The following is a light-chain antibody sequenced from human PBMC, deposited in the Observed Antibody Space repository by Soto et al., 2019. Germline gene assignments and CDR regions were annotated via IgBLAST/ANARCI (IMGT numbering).Light chain of an antibody. CDR3: QTWSTDIRG. V-gene: IGLV4-69*01. CDR1: SGHNSYA. CDR2: LNNDGSH. Sequence: QHVLTQPPSASASLGASVKLTCTLSSGHNSYAIAWHQQQPEKGPRYLMKLNNDGSHSKGDGIPDRFSGSSSGAERYLTSSRLQAEDEADYYCQTWSTDIRGFGGGTKLTVL. J-gene: IGLJ3*02.